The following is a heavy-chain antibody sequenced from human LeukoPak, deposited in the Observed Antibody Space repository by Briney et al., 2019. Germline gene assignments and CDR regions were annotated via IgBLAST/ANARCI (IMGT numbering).Heavy chain of an antibody. CDR1: GFTFSSYG. CDR3: AKGRGYNYGYIFGYFDY. D-gene: IGHD5-18*01. Sequence: GGSLRLSCAASGFTFSSYGMHWVRQAPGKGLEWVAVISYDGSNKYYADSVKGRFTISRDNAKNSLYLQMNSLRAEDTALYYCAKGRGYNYGYIFGYFDYWGQGTLVTVSS. V-gene: IGHV3-30*18. CDR2: ISYDGSNK. J-gene: IGHJ4*02.